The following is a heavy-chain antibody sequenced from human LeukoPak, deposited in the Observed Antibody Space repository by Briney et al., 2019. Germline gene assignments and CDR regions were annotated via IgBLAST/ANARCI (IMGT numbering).Heavy chain of an antibody. CDR2: IKQDGSEK. V-gene: IGHV3-7*03. Sequence: GGSLRLSCAASGFTFSSYWMSWVRQAPGKGLEWVANIKQDGSEKYYVDSVKGRFTISRDNAKNSLYLQMNSLRAEDTAVYYCARVCSGGSCHYYYGMDVWGQGTTVTVSS. J-gene: IGHJ6*02. CDR1: GFTFSSYW. D-gene: IGHD2-15*01. CDR3: ARVCSGGSCHYYYGMDV.